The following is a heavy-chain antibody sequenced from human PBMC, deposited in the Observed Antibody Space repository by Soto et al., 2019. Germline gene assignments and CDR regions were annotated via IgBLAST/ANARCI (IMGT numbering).Heavy chain of an antibody. Sequence: GSLRLSCAASGFTFSSYSMNWVRQAPGKGLEWVSSISSSSSYIYYADSVKGRFTISRDNAKNSLYLQMNSLRAEDTAVYYCARGVEMALMPETWFAPWGQGTLVTVSS. CDR1: GFTFSSYS. J-gene: IGHJ5*02. V-gene: IGHV3-21*01. D-gene: IGHD2-8*01. CDR3: ARGVEMALMPETWFAP. CDR2: ISSSSSYI.